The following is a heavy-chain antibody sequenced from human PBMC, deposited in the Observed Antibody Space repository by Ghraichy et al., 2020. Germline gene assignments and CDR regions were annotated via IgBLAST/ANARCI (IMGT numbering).Heavy chain of an antibody. CDR2: VYYTGTT. CDR3: ARISKKIFPRSLDY. Sequence: SETLSLTCTVSGGSVSSGGFYWTWIRQPPGRGLEWLGYVYYTGTTNYNPSLKSRVTISVDTSKNQFSLNLSSVTAADTAIYYCARISKKIFPRSLDYWVQGTLVIVSS. CDR1: GGSVSSGGFY. D-gene: IGHD2-21*01. J-gene: IGHJ4*02. V-gene: IGHV4-61*08.